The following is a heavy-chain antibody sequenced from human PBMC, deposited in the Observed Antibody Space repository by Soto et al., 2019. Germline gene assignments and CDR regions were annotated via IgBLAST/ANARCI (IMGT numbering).Heavy chain of an antibody. CDR2: ISDSGRRT. CDR1: GFTFSSYA. J-gene: IGHJ4*02. Sequence: GGSLRLSCTASGFTFSSYAMSWVRQAPGKGLEWVSTISDSGRRTYYADSVKGRFTISRDNSKNTLYLQMNSLRAEDTAVYYCASLAVATPYDYWGQGTLVTVSS. CDR3: ASLAVATPYDY. V-gene: IGHV3-23*01. D-gene: IGHD6-19*01.